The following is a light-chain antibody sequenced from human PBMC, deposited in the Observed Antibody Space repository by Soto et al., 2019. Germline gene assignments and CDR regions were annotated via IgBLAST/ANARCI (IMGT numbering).Light chain of an antibody. J-gene: IGKJ4*01. CDR1: QSVRSY. V-gene: IGKV3-11*01. Sequence: EIVLTQYPATLSLSPGERATLSCRASQSVRSYLAWYQQKPGQPPRLLIYDASISATGIPARFSGGGSGTDFTLTISSLEPDDFAIYYCQHRSNWPPTFGGGTRVEIK. CDR3: QHRSNWPPT. CDR2: DAS.